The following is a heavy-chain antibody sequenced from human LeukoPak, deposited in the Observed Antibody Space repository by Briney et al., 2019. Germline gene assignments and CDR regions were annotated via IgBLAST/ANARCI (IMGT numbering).Heavy chain of an antibody. CDR2: IYSCDST. J-gene: IGHJ6*02. CDR3: ARGSPLNYGSGSYYKNYYYGMDV. D-gene: IGHD3-10*01. Sequence: RESLILSFATSGFTVSNNYMTRVRQAPGKVLELDSVIYSCDSTYYADSVKGRFTNSRHNTKNTLYLQMNSLRAEGTGVYYCARGSPLNYGSGSYYKNYYYGMDVWGQGTTVTVSS. V-gene: IGHV3-53*04. CDR1: GFTVSNNY.